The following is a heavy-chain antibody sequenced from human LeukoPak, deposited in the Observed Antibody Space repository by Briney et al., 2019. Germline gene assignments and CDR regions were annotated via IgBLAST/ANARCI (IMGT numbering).Heavy chain of an antibody. V-gene: IGHV3-33*08. Sequence: PGGSLRLSCAASGFSFNNYAMSWVRQAPGKGLEWVAVIWNNGNNRYADSVRGRFTISRDDSKSTLYLQMDSLRVDDTAVYFCARDSVGIPTDFDFWGQGTLVTVSS. CDR2: IWNNGNNR. D-gene: IGHD1-26*01. CDR3: ARDSVGIPTDFDF. CDR1: GFSFNNYA. J-gene: IGHJ4*02.